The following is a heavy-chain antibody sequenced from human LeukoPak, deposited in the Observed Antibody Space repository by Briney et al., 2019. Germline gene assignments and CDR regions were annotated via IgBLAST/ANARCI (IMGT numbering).Heavy chain of an antibody. CDR3: ASVSTVYYFDY. CDR2: IVPIFGTA. CDR1: GGTFSSYA. D-gene: IGHD2-2*01. Sequence: GASVKVSCKASGGTFSSYAISWVRQAPGQGLEWMGGIVPIFGTANYAQKFQGRVTITTDESTSTAYMELSSLRSEDTAVYYCASVSTVYYFDYWGQGTLVTVSS. J-gene: IGHJ4*02. V-gene: IGHV1-69*05.